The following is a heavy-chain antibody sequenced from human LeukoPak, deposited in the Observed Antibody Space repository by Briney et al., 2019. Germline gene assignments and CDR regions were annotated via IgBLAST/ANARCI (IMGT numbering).Heavy chain of an antibody. J-gene: IGHJ4*02. CDR2: ISYDGSNK. CDR3: ARAGRKWELLTLFDY. D-gene: IGHD1-26*01. V-gene: IGHV3-30-3*01. Sequence: QPGGSLRLSWAASGFTFSSYAMHWVRQAPGKGLEWVAVISYDGSNKYYADSVKGRFTISRDNSKNTLYLQMNSLRAEDTAVYYCARAGRKWELLTLFDYWGQGTLVTVSS. CDR1: GFTFSSYA.